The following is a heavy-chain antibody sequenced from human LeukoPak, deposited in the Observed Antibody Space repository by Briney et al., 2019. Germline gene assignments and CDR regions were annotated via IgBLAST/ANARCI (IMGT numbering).Heavy chain of an antibody. V-gene: IGHV3-11*01. J-gene: IGHJ4*02. CDR1: GFTFSNYW. CDR3: ARRRDFFDY. Sequence: GGSLRLSCAASGFTFSNYWMSWVRQAPGKGLEWVSYISSSGSTIDYADSVKGRFTISRDNAKNSLYLQMSSLRAEDTAVYYCARRRDFFDYWGQGTLVTVSS. CDR2: ISSSGSTI.